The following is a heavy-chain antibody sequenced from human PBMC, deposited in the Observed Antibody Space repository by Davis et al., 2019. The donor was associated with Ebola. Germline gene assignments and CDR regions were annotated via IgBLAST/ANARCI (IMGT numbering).Heavy chain of an antibody. V-gene: IGHV4-34*01. J-gene: IGHJ5*02. CDR2: INHSGST. CDR1: GGSFSGYY. D-gene: IGHD2-15*01. CDR3: AKEKSHCSGGSCYSGWFDP. Sequence: GSLRLSCAVYGGSFSGYYWSWIRQPPGKGLEWIGEINHSGSTNYNPSLKSRVTISVDTSKNQFSLKLSSVTAADTAVYYCAKEKSHCSGGSCYSGWFDPWGQGTLVTVSS.